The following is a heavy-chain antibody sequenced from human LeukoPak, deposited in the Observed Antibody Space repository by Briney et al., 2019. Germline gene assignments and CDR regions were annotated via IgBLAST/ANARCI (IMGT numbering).Heavy chain of an antibody. CDR3: ARSAVGYDSSGYYYV. Sequence: ASVKVSCRASGYTFTSYYMHWVRQAPGQGLEWMGIINPSGGSTSYAQKFQGRVTMTRDMSTSTVHMELSSLRSEDTAVYYCARSAVGYDSSGYYYVWGQGTLVTVSS. CDR2: INPSGGST. J-gene: IGHJ4*02. D-gene: IGHD3-22*01. CDR1: GYTFTSYY. V-gene: IGHV1-46*01.